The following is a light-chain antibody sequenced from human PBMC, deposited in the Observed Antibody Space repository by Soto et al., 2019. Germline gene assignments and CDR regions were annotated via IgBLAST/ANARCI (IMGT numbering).Light chain of an antibody. J-gene: IGLJ3*02. V-gene: IGLV1-40*01. CDR1: SSNIGAGYD. CDR3: QSYDNSLSGLL. CDR2: GNK. Sequence: QSVLTQPPSVSGAPGQRVTISCTGTSSNIGAGYDVHWYQQLPGTAPKLLIYGNKNRPSGVPRRFSGSTSDTSASLAITGLQAEDEADYYCQSYDNSLSGLLFGGGTKHTVL.